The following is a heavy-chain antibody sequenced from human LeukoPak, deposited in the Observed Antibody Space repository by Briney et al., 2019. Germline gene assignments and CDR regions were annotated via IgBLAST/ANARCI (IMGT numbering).Heavy chain of an antibody. CDR3: ARGLRGSARRQAPYYSYYYLDV. D-gene: IGHD3-10*01. CDR2: INPSGGST. CDR1: GYTFTSYY. J-gene: IGHJ6*03. V-gene: IGHV1-46*01. Sequence: GASVKVSCKASGYTFTSYYMHWVRQAPGQGLEWMGIINPSGGSTSYAQKFQGRVTMTRDMSTSTAYMDLSSLRSEDTAVYYCARGLRGSARRQAPYYSYYYLDVWGKGTTVTVSS.